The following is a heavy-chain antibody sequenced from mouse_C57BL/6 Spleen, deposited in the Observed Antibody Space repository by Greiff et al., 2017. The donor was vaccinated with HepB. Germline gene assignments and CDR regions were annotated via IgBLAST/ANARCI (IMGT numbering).Heavy chain of an antibody. CDR1: GYTFTSYW. J-gene: IGHJ1*03. CDR2: IDPNRGGT. D-gene: IGHD2-3*01. V-gene: IGHV1-72*01. Sequence: QVQLQQPGAELVKPGASVKLSCKASGYTFTSYWMHWVKQRPGRGLEWIGRIDPNRGGTKYNEKFKSKATLTVDKPSSTAYMQLSSLTSEDSAVYYCARGGYDGYYDWYFDVWGTGTTVTVSS. CDR3: ARGGYDGYYDWYFDV.